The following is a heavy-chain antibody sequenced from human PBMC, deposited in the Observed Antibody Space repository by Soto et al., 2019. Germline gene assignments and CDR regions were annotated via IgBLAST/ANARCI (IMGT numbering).Heavy chain of an antibody. V-gene: IGHV3-30*18. J-gene: IGHJ4*02. CDR1: GFTFSSYG. CDR2: ISYDGSNK. Sequence: QVQLVECGGGVVQPGRSLRLSCAASGFTFSSYGMHWVRQAPGKGLEWVAVISYDGSNKYYADSVKGRFTISRDNSKNTLYLQMNSLRAEDTAVYYCAKDRRKVVVAAPFDYWGQGTLVTVSS. CDR3: AKDRRKVVVAAPFDY. D-gene: IGHD2-15*01.